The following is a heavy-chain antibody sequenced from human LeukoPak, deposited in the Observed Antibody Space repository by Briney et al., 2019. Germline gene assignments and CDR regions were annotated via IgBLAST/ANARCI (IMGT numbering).Heavy chain of an antibody. J-gene: IGHJ4*02. Sequence: ASVKVSCKSSGYIFTGYYMHWVRQAPGQGLEWMGWINPNSGGTNYAQKFQGRVTMTRDTSISTAYMELSRLRSDDTAVYYCARGRGVLLWFGELFPPIDYWGQGTLVTVSS. CDR2: INPNSGGT. CDR3: ARGRGVLLWFGELFPPIDY. V-gene: IGHV1-2*02. CDR1: GYIFTGYY. D-gene: IGHD3-10*01.